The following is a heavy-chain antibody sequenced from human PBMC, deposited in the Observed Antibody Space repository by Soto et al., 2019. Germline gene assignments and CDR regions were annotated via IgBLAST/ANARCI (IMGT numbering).Heavy chain of an antibody. Sequence: QVQLVQSGAEVKKPGSSVKVSCKVSGGTFSSHSINWVRQAPGQGPEWMGGIIPIFGTENYAQKFQGRVTITADESTSTAYMELSSLTSEDTALYYCSTSVYCSTTSCYYYYGLDVLGQGTTVIVSS. CDR2: IIPIFGTE. V-gene: IGHV1-69*01. CDR1: GGTFSSHS. CDR3: STSVYCSTTSCYYYYGLDV. J-gene: IGHJ6*02. D-gene: IGHD2-2*01.